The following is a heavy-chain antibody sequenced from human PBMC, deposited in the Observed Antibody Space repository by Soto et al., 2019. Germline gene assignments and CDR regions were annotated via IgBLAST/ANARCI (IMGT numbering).Heavy chain of an antibody. J-gene: IGHJ5*02. CDR3: ARCLHCSNGGRLDP. D-gene: IGHD2-8*01. CDR1: GVSISSSNW. CDR2: MYPSGGT. Sequence: SETLSLTCTVSGVSISSSNWWTWVRQAPGKGLEWIGEMYPSGGTTYNPALQNRVTISVDNSKNHLSLTLTSVTAADTAVYYCARCLHCSNGGRLDPWGRGALVTVSS. V-gene: IGHV4-4*02.